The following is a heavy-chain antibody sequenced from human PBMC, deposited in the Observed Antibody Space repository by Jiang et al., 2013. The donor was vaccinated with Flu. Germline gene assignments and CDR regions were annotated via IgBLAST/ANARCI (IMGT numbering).Heavy chain of an antibody. CDR2: ISAYNGNT. CDR1: GYTFTSYG. J-gene: IGHJ4*02. D-gene: IGHD3-9*01. V-gene: IGHV1-18*04. Sequence: GAEVKKPGASVKVSCKASGYTFTSYGISWVRQAPGQGLEWMGWISAYNGNTNYAQKLQGRVTVTTDTSTSTAYMELRSLRSDDTAVYYCARDRNRLRYFDWSFLDYWGQGTLVTVSS. CDR3: ARDRNRLRYFDWSFLDY.